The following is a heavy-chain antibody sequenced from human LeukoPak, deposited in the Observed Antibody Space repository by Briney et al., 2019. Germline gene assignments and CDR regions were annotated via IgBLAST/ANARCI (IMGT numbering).Heavy chain of an antibody. CDR1: GGSVSSGGYY. CDR3: ARDRCSSTSCYENWFDP. CDR2: IYYSGST. V-gene: IGHV4-61*08. D-gene: IGHD2-2*01. J-gene: IGHJ5*02. Sequence: SETLSLTCTVSGGSVSSGGYYWSWIRQPPGKGLEWIGYIYYSGSTNYNPSLKSRVTISVDTSKNQFSLKLSSVTAADTAVYYCARDRCSSTSCYENWFDPWGQGTLVTVSS.